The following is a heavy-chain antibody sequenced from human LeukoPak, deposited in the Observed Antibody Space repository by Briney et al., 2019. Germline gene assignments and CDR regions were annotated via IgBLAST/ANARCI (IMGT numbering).Heavy chain of an antibody. Sequence: SETLSLTCTVSGGSISSSSYYWGWIRQPPGKGLEWIGSIYYSGSTNYNPSLKSRVTISVDTSKNQFSLKLSSVTAADTAVYYCARHSAHSSTNDAFDIWGQGTMVTVSS. V-gene: IGHV4-39*07. CDR1: GGSISSSSYY. J-gene: IGHJ3*02. CDR3: ARHSAHSSTNDAFDI. D-gene: IGHD6-13*01. CDR2: IYYSGST.